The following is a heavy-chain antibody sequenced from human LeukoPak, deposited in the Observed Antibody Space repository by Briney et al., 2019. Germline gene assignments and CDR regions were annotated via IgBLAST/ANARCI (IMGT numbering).Heavy chain of an antibody. V-gene: IGHV4-59*01. CDR1: GGSISSYY. Sequence: SETLSLTCTVSGGSISSYYWSWIRQPPGKGLEWIGYIYYSGSTNYNPSLKSRVTISVDTSKNQFSLKLSSVTAADTAVYYCARDLGYSGFPDAFDIWGQGTMVTVSS. CDR2: IYYSGST. J-gene: IGHJ3*02. CDR3: ARDLGYSGFPDAFDI. D-gene: IGHD5-12*01.